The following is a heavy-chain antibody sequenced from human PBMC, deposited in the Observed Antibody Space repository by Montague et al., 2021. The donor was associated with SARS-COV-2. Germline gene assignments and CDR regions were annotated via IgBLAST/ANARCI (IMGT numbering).Heavy chain of an antibody. Sequence: SEPLSLTCSVSGFSISSGYYWGWIRQTPGKGLEWIGSRYQNGATYYSPSLKRPVTILLDTSKNQFSLSLTSVTAADTAVYYCARSGVGIFDFSYFDSWGQGSLVIVSS. J-gene: IGHJ4*02. CDR1: GFSISSGYY. D-gene: IGHD3-3*01. CDR2: RYQNGAT. CDR3: ARSGVGIFDFSYFDS. V-gene: IGHV4-38-2*02.